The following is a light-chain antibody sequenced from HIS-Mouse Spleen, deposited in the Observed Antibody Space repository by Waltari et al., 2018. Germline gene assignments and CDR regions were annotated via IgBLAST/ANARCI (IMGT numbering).Light chain of an antibody. Sequence: QSVLTQPPSASGTPGQRVTISCSGSSSNIGCNKVYWYQQLPGTAPKLLIYRNNQRPSGFPDRFSGSKSGTSASLAISGLRSEDEADYYCAAWDDSLSGYVFGTGTKVTVL. CDR3: AAWDDSLSGYV. J-gene: IGLJ1*01. V-gene: IGLV1-47*01. CDR1: SSNIGCNK. CDR2: RNN.